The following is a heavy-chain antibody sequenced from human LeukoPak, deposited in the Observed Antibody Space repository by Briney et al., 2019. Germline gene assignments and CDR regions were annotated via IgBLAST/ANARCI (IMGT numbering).Heavy chain of an antibody. CDR3: AKDLIPSGKQWLGDFDY. CDR2: IRYDGSNK. V-gene: IGHV3-30*02. D-gene: IGHD6-19*01. Sequence: GGSLRLSCAASGFTFSSYGMHWVRQAPGKGLEWVAFIRYDGSNKYYADSVKGRFTISRDNSKNTLYLQMNSLRAEDTAVYYCAKDLIPSGKQWLGDFDYWGQGTLVTVSS. CDR1: GFTFSSYG. J-gene: IGHJ4*02.